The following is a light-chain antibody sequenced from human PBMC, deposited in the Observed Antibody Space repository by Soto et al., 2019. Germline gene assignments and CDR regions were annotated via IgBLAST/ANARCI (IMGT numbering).Light chain of an antibody. CDR3: MQGTHWPRT. J-gene: IGKJ1*01. Sequence: DVVMTQSPLSLPVTLGQPASISCRSSQSLVYSAGNTSLTWFQQRPGQSPRRLIYQVSNRDSGVPDRFSGSGSGTDFTLKISRVEAEDVGVYYCMQGTHWPRTFGQGTKVEIK. V-gene: IGKV2-30*01. CDR2: QVS. CDR1: QSLVYSAGNTS.